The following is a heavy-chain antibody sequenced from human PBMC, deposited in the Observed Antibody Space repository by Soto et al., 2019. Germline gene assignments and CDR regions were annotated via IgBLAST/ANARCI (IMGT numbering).Heavy chain of an antibody. J-gene: IGHJ4*02. V-gene: IGHV1-69*01. Sequence: QVHLVQSGADVRKSGSSVRVSCTASGGGTLSNDAISWVRQAPGQGLEWLGRISPFFGTTDYSQSFQGRLTMTADASTGTVYMDLRSLKSDDSAVYYCAREVVTETTWGSFDSWGQGTLVTVSS. CDR3: AREVVTETTWGSFDS. CDR2: ISPFFGTT. CDR1: GGGTLSNDA. D-gene: IGHD2-21*02.